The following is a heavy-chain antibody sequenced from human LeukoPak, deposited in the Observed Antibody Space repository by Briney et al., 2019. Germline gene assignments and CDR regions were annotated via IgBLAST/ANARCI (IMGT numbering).Heavy chain of an antibody. D-gene: IGHD3-10*01. CDR3: ARPAHYYGSGSSLNWFDP. CDR2: IKQDGSEK. J-gene: IGHJ5*02. CDR1: GLTFSSYW. Sequence: GGSLRLSCAASGLTFSSYWMSWVRQAPGKGLEWVANIKQDGSEKYYVDSVKGRFTISRDNAKNSLYLQMNSLRAEDTAVYYCARPAHYYGSGSSLNWFDPWGQGTLVTVSS. V-gene: IGHV3-7*01.